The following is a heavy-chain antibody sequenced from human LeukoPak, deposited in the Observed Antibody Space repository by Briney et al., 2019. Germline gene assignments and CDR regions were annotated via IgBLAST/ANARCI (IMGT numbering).Heavy chain of an antibody. CDR1: GGTFSSYA. J-gene: IGHJ3*02. D-gene: IGHD3-22*01. V-gene: IGHV1-69*06. CDR2: IIPIFGTA. Sequence: SVKVSCKASGGTFSSYAIGWVRQAPGQGLEWMGGIIPIFGTANYAQKFQGRVTITADKSTSTAYMELSSLRSEDTAVYYCARFLYDSSGYYVMNAFDIWGQGTMVTVSS. CDR3: ARFLYDSSGYYVMNAFDI.